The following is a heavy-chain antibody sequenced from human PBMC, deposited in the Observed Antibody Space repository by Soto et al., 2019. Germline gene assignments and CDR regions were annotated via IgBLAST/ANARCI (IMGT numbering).Heavy chain of an antibody. Sequence: GASVKVSCKASGGTFSSYTISWVRQAPGQGLEWMGRIIPILGIANYAQKFQGRVTITADKSTSTAYMELSSLRSEDTAVYYCARGFLSSDIPVDWFDPWGQGTLVTVSS. CDR3: ARGFLSSDIPVDWFDP. CDR2: IIPILGIA. CDR1: GGTFSSYT. D-gene: IGHD2-2*01. J-gene: IGHJ5*02. V-gene: IGHV1-69*02.